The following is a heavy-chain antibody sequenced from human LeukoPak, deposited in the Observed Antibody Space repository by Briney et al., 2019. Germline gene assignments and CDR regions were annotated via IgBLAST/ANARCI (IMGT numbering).Heavy chain of an antibody. D-gene: IGHD5-12*01. J-gene: IGHJ4*02. CDR1: GGSISSSSYY. CDR2: IYYSGST. CDR3: ASVGGIVATIPFDY. Sequence: SETLSLTCTVSGGSISSSSYYWGWIRQPPGKGLEWIGSIYYSGSTYYNPSLKSRVTISVDTSKNQFSLKLSSATAADTAVYYCASVGGIVATIPFDYWGQGTLVTVSS. V-gene: IGHV4-39*07.